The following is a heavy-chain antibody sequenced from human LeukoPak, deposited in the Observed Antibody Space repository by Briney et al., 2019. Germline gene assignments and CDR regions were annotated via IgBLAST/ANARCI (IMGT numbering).Heavy chain of an antibody. Sequence: GGSLRLSCAASGFTFSSYAMSWVRQAPGKGLEWVSAISGSGGSTYYADSVKGRFTISRDNAKNSLYLQMNSLRAEDTAVYYCARETPDSSGWDWGQGTLVTVSS. CDR3: ARETPDSSGWD. D-gene: IGHD6-19*01. J-gene: IGHJ4*02. V-gene: IGHV3-23*01. CDR1: GFTFSSYA. CDR2: ISGSGGST.